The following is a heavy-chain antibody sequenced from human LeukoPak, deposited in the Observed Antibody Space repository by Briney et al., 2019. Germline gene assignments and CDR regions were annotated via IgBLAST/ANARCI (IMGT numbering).Heavy chain of an antibody. CDR1: GFTFSSYW. V-gene: IGHV3-7*04. CDR2: IKQDGSEK. D-gene: IGHD6-19*01. CDR3: AREQWLDETDY. J-gene: IGHJ4*02. Sequence: PGGSLRLSCAASGFTFSSYWMSWVRQAPGKGLEWVANIKQDGSEKYYVDSVEGRFTISRDNAKNSLYLQMNSLRAEDTAVYYCAREQWLDETDYWGQGTLVTVSS.